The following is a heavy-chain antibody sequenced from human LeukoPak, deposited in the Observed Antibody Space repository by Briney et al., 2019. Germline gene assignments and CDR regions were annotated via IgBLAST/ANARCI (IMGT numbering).Heavy chain of an antibody. D-gene: IGHD1-7*01. V-gene: IGHV1-69*05. J-gene: IGHJ4*02. CDR3: ARTGTTKDLFDY. CDR1: GGTFTIYA. Sequence: AVRVSFKASGGTFTIYAISWVRQAPGQGLEWMGGIIPIFGTANYAQKFQGRVTITTDESTSTAYMERRSLRSEDTAVYYCARTGTTKDLFDYWGQGTLVTVSS. CDR2: IIPIFGTA.